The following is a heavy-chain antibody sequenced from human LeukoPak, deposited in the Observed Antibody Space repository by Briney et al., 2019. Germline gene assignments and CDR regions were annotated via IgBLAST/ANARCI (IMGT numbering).Heavy chain of an antibody. J-gene: IGHJ6*02. CDR2: IYSGGST. CDR1: GFTFGKYW. D-gene: IGHD4-17*01. Sequence: GGSLRLSCVASGFTFGKYWMSWVRQAPGKGLEWVSVIYSGGSTYYADSVKGRFTISRDNSKNTLYLQMNSLRAEDTAVYYCASDYGDSTYYYYGMDVWGQGTTVTVSS. V-gene: IGHV3-53*01. CDR3: ASDYGDSTYYYYGMDV.